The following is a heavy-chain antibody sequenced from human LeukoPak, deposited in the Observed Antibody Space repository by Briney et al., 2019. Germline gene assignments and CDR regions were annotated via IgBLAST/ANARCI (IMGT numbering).Heavy chain of an antibody. CDR1: GYSISSGYY. D-gene: IGHD3-3*01. Sequence: PSETLSLTCTVSGYSISSGYYWGWIRQPPGKGLEWIGSIYHSGSTYYNPSLKSRVTISVDTSKNQFSLKLSSVTAADTAVYYCARGPHWRYYYYYMDVWGKGTTVTVSS. CDR2: IYHSGST. J-gene: IGHJ6*03. CDR3: ARGPHWRYYYYYMDV. V-gene: IGHV4-38-2*02.